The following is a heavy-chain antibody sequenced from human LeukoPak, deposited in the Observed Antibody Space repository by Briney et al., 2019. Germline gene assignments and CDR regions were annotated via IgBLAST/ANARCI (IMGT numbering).Heavy chain of an antibody. CDR3: ARRRDYGDYFDY. D-gene: IGHD4-17*01. Sequence: PSETLSLTCTVSGGSISSSSYYWGWIRQPPGKGLEWIGSMYYSGSTYYNPSLKSRVTISVDTSKNQFSLKLSSVTAADTAVYYCARRRDYGDYFDYWGQGTLVTVSS. CDR2: MYYSGST. CDR1: GGSISSSSYY. J-gene: IGHJ4*02. V-gene: IGHV4-39*01.